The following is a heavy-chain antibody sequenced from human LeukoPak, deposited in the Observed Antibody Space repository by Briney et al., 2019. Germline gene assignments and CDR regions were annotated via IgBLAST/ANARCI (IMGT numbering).Heavy chain of an antibody. D-gene: IGHD3-3*01. CDR3: AKVEWRGNAFDI. V-gene: IGHV3-48*03. CDR1: GFTFSSYG. Sequence: PGGSLRLSCAASGFTFSSYGFNWARQAPGKGLEWVSYISSSGRTIFYADSVKGRFTISRDNAKNTLYLQMHSLRAEDTAVYYCAKVEWRGNAFDIWGQGTMVTVSS. CDR2: ISSSGRTI. J-gene: IGHJ3*02.